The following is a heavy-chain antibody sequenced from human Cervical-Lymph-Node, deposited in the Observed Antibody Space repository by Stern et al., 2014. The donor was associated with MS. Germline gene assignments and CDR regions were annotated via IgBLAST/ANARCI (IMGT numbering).Heavy chain of an antibody. D-gene: IGHD3-3*01. CDR3: ARGLGFVDWLSTAVYFDS. CDR2: MNPNSGKT. Sequence: QDQLVQSGAEVKRPGASVKVSCKASGYTFINYDINWVRQATGQGLEWMGWMNPNSGKTDYAQKFQGRVTMTRDTSTSTAYMELSSLISEDTAVYYCARGLGFVDWLSTAVYFDSWGQGTQVTVSS. J-gene: IGHJ4*02. V-gene: IGHV1-8*01. CDR1: GYTFINYD.